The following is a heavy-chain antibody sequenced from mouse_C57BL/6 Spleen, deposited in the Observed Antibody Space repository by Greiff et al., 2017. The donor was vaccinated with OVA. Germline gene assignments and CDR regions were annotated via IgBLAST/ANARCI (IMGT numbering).Heavy chain of an antibody. J-gene: IGHJ4*01. Sequence: QVQLQQSGPELMKPGASVKISCKASGYSFTSYYIHWVKQRPGQGLEWIGWIYPGSGNTKYNEKFKGKATLTADTSSSTAYMQLSSLTSEDSAVYYCARKRDYFYAMDYWGQGTSVTVSS. CDR2: IYPGSGNT. CDR3: ARKRDYFYAMDY. D-gene: IGHD1-1*01. V-gene: IGHV1-66*01. CDR1: GYSFTSYY.